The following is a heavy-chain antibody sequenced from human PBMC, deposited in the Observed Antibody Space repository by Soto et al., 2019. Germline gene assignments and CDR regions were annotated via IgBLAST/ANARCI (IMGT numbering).Heavy chain of an antibody. V-gene: IGHV3-66*04. CDR2: ISSGGST. CDR3: ARPMYYYDSSGPPAY. Sequence: SCAASGFTFSTYSMNWVRQALGKGLEWVSYISSGGSTYYADSVKGRFTISRDNSKNTLYLQMNSLRAEDTAVYYCARPMYYYDSSGPPAYWGQGTLVTVSS. CDR1: GFTFSTYS. D-gene: IGHD3-22*01. J-gene: IGHJ4*02.